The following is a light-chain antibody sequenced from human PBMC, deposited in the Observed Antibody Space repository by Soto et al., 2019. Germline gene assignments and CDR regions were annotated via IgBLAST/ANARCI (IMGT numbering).Light chain of an antibody. V-gene: IGKV1-39*01. J-gene: IGKJ5*01. Sequence: DIQMSQSPSSLSASVGDRVTITCRASQTIKNSLNWYQQKPGGAPNLLIYSVSSLHVGVPSRFSGSKSGPDFTLTISGLQPEDFATYYCQQFCSAPVTFGQGTRLEI. CDR1: QTIKNS. CDR3: QQFCSAPVT. CDR2: SVS.